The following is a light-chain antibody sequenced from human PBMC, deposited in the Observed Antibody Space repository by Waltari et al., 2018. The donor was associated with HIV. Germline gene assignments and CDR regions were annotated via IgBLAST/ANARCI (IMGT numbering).Light chain of an antibody. CDR3: QQYHKWPLT. J-gene: IGKJ4*01. Sequence: EIVMTQSPATLSVSPGERVTLSCRASQSVNNNLAWYQQKPGQAPRLLISGASTRATGVPARFSGSGSGTDFTLTISSLQSEDFGIYYCQQYHKWPLTFGGGTKVEIK. V-gene: IGKV3-15*01. CDR2: GAS. CDR1: QSVNNN.